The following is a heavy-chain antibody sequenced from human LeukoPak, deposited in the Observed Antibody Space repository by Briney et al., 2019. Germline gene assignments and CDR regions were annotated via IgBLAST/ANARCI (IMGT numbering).Heavy chain of an antibody. CDR3: ARDGVEFYNWFDP. CDR2: ISWDDRSS. J-gene: IGHJ5*02. CDR1: GFPFDDYA. Sequence: GGSLSLSCAASGFPFDDYAMGWVRQAPGKGLEWVSLISWDDRSSYYIDAVKGRFIISRDNNKNSLYLQMNSLRAEDTAVYYCARDGVEFYNWFDPWGQGTLVTVSS. V-gene: IGHV3-43D*04. D-gene: IGHD2-8*01.